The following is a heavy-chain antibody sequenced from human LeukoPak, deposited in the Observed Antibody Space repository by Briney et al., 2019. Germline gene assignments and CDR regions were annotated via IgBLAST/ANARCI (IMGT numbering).Heavy chain of an antibody. Sequence: SVKVSCKASGFTFTSSAMQWVRQARGQRLEWIGWIVFGSGKTNYAQKCQERVTITRHMSTRTAYMELSSLRSQDTAVYYCAADIRYSVVYWGQGTLVTVSS. CDR1: GFTFTSSA. V-gene: IGHV1-58*02. CDR3: AADIRYSVVY. CDR2: IVFGSGKT. D-gene: IGHD1-26*01. J-gene: IGHJ4*02.